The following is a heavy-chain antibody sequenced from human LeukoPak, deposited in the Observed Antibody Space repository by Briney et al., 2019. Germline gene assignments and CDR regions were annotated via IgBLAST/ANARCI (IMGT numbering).Heavy chain of an antibody. CDR1: GFTFSNAW. Sequence: KSGGSLRLSCAAPGFTFSNAWMSWVRQAPGKGLEWVGRIKSKTDGGTTDYAAPVKGRFTISRDDSKNTLYLQMDSLKTEDTAVYYCTTDPLDIVLVVYAIDWGQGTLVTVSS. CDR3: TTDPLDIVLVVYAID. D-gene: IGHD2-8*02. J-gene: IGHJ4*02. V-gene: IGHV3-15*01. CDR2: IKSKTDGGTT.